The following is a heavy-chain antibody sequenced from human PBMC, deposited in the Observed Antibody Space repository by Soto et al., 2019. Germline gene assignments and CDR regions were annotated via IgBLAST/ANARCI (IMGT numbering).Heavy chain of an antibody. CDR1: GYSFTTYG. CDR2: FNTYTGNP. V-gene: IGHV7-4-1*02. J-gene: IGHJ4*02. CDR3: AKTIRGGYSSSWYYFDY. D-gene: IGHD6-13*01. Sequence: ASVKVSCKASGYSFTTYGMNWVPQAPGQGLEWMGWFNTYTGNPTYAQGFTGRFVFSMDTSASTAYLQINSLRAEDTAVYYCAKTIRGGYSSSWYYFDYWGQGTLVTVSS.